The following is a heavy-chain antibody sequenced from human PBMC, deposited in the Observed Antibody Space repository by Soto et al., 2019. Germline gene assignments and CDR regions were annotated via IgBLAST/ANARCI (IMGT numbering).Heavy chain of an antibody. CDR3: ARGSGIVALPGELEDVKYDY. J-gene: IGHJ4*02. D-gene: IGHD1-1*01. Sequence: QVQLQQWGAGLVKPSETLSLSCAVYGQSFSGHSWAWIRQPPGKGLEWNGEINESGSTYYNPSLKRRVTLYTDTSMNQFCLKLSSVSAAGTAAYFCARGSGIVALPGELEDVKYDYWGQGALVNVSS. V-gene: IGHV4-34*01. CDR2: INESGST. CDR1: GQSFSGHS.